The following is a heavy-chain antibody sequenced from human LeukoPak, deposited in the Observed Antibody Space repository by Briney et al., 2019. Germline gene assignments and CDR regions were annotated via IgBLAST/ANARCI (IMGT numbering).Heavy chain of an antibody. CDR2: IIPIFGTA. Sequence: SVKVSCKASGGTFSSYAISWVRQAPGQGLEWMGGIIPIFGTANYAQKFQGRVTITADESTSTAYMELSSLRSEDTAVYYCARGAETIFGVVIPLYYFDYWGQGTLVTVSS. CDR3: ARGAETIFGVVIPLYYFDY. V-gene: IGHV1-69*13. J-gene: IGHJ4*02. D-gene: IGHD3-3*01. CDR1: GGTFSSYA.